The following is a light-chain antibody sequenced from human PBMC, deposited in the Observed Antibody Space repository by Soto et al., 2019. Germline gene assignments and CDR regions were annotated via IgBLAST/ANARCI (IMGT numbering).Light chain of an antibody. Sequence: DIVMTQSPDSLAVSLGERATINCKSSQSVLYSSNSKNYLTWYQQKPGQPPKLLIYWASTRESGIPDRFSGSGSGTDFTLTISSLQAGDVAVYYCQQYYSTPPTFGQGTKVQIK. CDR1: QSVLYSSNSKNY. CDR3: QQYYSTPPT. V-gene: IGKV4-1*01. CDR2: WAS. J-gene: IGKJ1*01.